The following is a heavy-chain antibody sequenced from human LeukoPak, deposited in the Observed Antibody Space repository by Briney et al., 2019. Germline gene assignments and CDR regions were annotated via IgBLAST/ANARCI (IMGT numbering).Heavy chain of an antibody. CDR3: AGRDCTNGLCQFDY. Sequence: GGSLRLSCVASGFTFTTYSMNWVRLAPGKGLEWVSSISTTGDFIHYADSVKGRFAISRDNAKNSLYLQMNSLRAEDTAIYYCAGRDCTNGLCQFDYWGQGTLVTVSS. J-gene: IGHJ4*02. CDR2: ISTTGDFI. D-gene: IGHD2-8*01. V-gene: IGHV3-21*01. CDR1: GFTFTTYS.